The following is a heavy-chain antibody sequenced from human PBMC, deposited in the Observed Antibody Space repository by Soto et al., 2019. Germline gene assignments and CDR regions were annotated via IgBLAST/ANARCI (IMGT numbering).Heavy chain of an antibody. CDR2: INPNSGGT. CDR3: ARSTYYYDSSGPPCS. Sequence: ASVKVSCKASGYTFTGYYMHWVRQAPGQGLEWMGWINPNSGGTNYAQKFQGRVTTTGDTSISTAYMELSRLRSDDTAVYYCARSTYYYDSSGPPCSWGQGTLATVSS. CDR1: GYTFTGYY. J-gene: IGHJ5*02. V-gene: IGHV1-2*02. D-gene: IGHD3-22*01.